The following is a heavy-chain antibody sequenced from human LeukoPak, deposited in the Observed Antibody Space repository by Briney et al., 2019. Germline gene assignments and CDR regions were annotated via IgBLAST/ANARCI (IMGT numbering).Heavy chain of an antibody. J-gene: IGHJ4*02. Sequence: PGGSLRLSCAAPGFTFSDYYMSWIRQAPGKGLEWISYISSSSTYTNYADSVKGRFTISRDNAKNSLYLQMDSLRAEDTAVYYCAGAMVRGLIIPFDYWGQGTLVTVSS. CDR2: ISSSSTYT. V-gene: IGHV3-11*03. CDR3: AGAMVRGLIIPFDY. D-gene: IGHD3-10*01. CDR1: GFTFSDYY.